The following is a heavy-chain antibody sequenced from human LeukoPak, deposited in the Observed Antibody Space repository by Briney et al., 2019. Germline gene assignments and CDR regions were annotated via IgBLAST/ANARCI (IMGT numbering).Heavy chain of an antibody. CDR1: GGSFSGYY. J-gene: IGHJ4*02. Sequence: EPSETLSLTCAVYGGSFSGYYWSWIRQPPGKGLEWSGEINHSGSTNYNPSLKSRVTISVDTSKNQFSLKLSSVTAADTAVYYCARHPQVLLDDRALDYWGQGTLVTVSS. CDR3: ARHPQVLLDDRALDY. CDR2: INHSGST. V-gene: IGHV4-34*01. D-gene: IGHD3-10*01.